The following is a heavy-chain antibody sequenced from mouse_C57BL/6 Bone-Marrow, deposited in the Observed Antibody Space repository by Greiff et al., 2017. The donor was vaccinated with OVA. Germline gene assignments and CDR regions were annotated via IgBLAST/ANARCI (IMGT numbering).Heavy chain of an antibody. CDR3: ARHGGYFDV. V-gene: IGHV5-15*01. CDR1: GFTFSDYG. Sequence: EVHLVESGGGLVQPGGSLKLSCAASGFTFSDYGMAWVRQAPRKGPEWVAFISNLAYSIYYADTVTGRFTISRENAKNTLYLEMSSLRSEDTAMYYCARHGGYFDVWGTGTTVTVSS. CDR2: ISNLAYSI. J-gene: IGHJ1*03.